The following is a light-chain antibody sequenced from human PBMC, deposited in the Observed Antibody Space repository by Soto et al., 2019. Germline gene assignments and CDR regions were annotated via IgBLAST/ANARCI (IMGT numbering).Light chain of an antibody. Sequence: IVWTQSPATLSSSPGERATLSCRASQTVNSRLAWYQHKPGQAPRLLIYHTSNRATGIPARFSGSGSGTDFTLTIRRLEAEDFAVYYCQQYGSSPPITFGQGTRLEIK. V-gene: IGKV3-20*01. CDR2: HTS. J-gene: IGKJ5*01. CDR1: QTVNSR. CDR3: QQYGSSPPIT.